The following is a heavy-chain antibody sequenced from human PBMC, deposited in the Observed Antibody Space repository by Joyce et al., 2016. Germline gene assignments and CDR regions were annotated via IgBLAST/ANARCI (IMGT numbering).Heavy chain of an antibody. J-gene: IGHJ1*01. Sequence: EVQVVESGGGLVKPGGSLRLSCVASGFTLSDFSMNWVRQAPGLGLEWVSSVSSRSTYIYYADSVKGRFTISRDNAKNSLYLQMNSLRAEDTAVYYCVRDDPHGLYCFHHWGQGTLVTVSS. CDR2: VSSRSTYI. CDR1: GFTLSDFS. CDR3: VRDDPHGLYCFHH. V-gene: IGHV3-21*01. D-gene: IGHD1-26*01.